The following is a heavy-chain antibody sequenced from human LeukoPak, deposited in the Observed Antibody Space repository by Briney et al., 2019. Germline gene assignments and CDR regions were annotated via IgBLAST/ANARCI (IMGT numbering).Heavy chain of an antibody. J-gene: IGHJ2*01. CDR1: GGSIGSGSYY. V-gene: IGHV4-61*02. CDR2: IYTSGST. D-gene: IGHD3-3*01. CDR3: ARSGPFWSGDIKTWYFDL. Sequence: SETLSLTCTVSGGSIGSGSYYWSWIRQPAGKGLEWIGRIYTSGSTNYNPSLKSRVTISVDTSKNQFSLKLSSVTAADTAVYYCARSGPFWSGDIKTWYFDLWGRGTLVTVSS.